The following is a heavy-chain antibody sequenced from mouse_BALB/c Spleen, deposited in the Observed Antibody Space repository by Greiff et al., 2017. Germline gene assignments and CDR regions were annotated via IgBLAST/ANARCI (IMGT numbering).Heavy chain of an antibody. Sequence: QVQLKESGAELVKPGASVKLSCKASGYTFTSYYMYWVKQRPGQGLEWIGGINPSNGGTNFNEKFKSKATLTVDKSSSTAYMQLSSLTSEDSAVYYCTIYGYDGFAYWGQGTLVTVSA. CDR3: TIYGYDGFAY. CDR2: INPSNGGT. J-gene: IGHJ3*01. CDR1: GYTFTSYY. D-gene: IGHD2-2*01. V-gene: IGHV1S81*02.